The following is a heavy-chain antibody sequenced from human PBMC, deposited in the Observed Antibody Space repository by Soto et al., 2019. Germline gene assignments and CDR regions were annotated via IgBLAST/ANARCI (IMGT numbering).Heavy chain of an antibody. CDR3: XKVGYCSSSRCQYYFDY. CDR1: GFTFSSYA. J-gene: IGHJ4*02. V-gene: IGHV3-23*01. Sequence: GGSLRLSCAASGFTFSSYAMSWVRQAPGKGLEWVSSISGSGASTYYADSVKGRFTFSRDNSKNTLYLQMNSLRAEDTAVYYCXKVGYCSSSRCQYYFDYWGQGALVTVSS. D-gene: IGHD2-2*01. CDR2: ISGSGAST.